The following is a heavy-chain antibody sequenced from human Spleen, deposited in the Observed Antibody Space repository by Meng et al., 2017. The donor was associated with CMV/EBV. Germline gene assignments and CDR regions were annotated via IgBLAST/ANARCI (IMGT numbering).Heavy chain of an antibody. D-gene: IGHD1-1*01. Sequence: GESLKISCAASGFTFSTYAMSWVRQAPGKGLEWVSAISGSGGSTYYADSVKGRFTISRDNAKNSLYLQMNSLRAEDTALYYCAKRHSNWNPYFDYWGQGTLVTVSS. V-gene: IGHV3-23*01. CDR3: AKRHSNWNPYFDY. CDR1: GFTFSTYA. J-gene: IGHJ4*02. CDR2: ISGSGGST.